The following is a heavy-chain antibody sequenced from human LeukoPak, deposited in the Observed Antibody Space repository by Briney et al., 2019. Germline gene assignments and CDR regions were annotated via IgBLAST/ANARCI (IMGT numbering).Heavy chain of an antibody. D-gene: IGHD2-21*02. Sequence: PSETLSLTCTVSGGSISSSSYYWGWIRQPPGKGLEWIGSIYYSGSTYYNPSLKSRVTISVDTSKNQFSLKLSSVTAADTAVYYCASPGSDCGGDCYSGPSDAFDIWGQGTMVTVSS. J-gene: IGHJ3*02. CDR3: ASPGSDCGGDCYSGPSDAFDI. CDR2: IYYSGST. CDR1: GGSISSSSYY. V-gene: IGHV4-39*07.